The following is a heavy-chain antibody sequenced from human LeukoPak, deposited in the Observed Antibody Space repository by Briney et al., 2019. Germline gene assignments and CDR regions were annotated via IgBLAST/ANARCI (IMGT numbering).Heavy chain of an antibody. CDR1: GGSFSGYY. CDR2: INHSGST. D-gene: IGHD4-17*01. CDR3: ARARPRRYGDYQGTFDY. Sequence: SETLSLTCAVYGGSFSGYYWSWIRQPPGKGLEWIGEINHSGSTNYNPSLKSRVTISVDTSKNQFSLKLSSVTAADTAVYYCARARPRRYGDYQGTFDYWGQGTLVTVSS. V-gene: IGHV4-34*01. J-gene: IGHJ4*02.